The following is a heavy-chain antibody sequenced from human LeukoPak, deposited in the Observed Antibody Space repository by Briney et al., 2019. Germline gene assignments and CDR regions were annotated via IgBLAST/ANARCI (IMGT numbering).Heavy chain of an antibody. Sequence: GGSLRLSCAVSGFTFSMYAMAWVRQAPGKGLEWVSSITGSGDYTYYADSARGRFTISRDNSKNTLYLQMNSLRADDTAVYYCAIKPAGFDPWGQGTLVTVSS. J-gene: IGHJ5*02. D-gene: IGHD6-19*01. CDR3: AIKPAGFDP. CDR1: GFTFSMYA. V-gene: IGHV3-23*01. CDR2: ITGSGDYT.